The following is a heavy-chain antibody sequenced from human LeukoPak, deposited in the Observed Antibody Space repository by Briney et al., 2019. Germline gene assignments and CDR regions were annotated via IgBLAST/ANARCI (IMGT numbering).Heavy chain of an antibody. CDR3: GRVGGHSDY. D-gene: IGHD2-21*01. CDR2: IYHSGST. Sequence: SETLSLTCTISGGSISSGGYYWSWIRQPPGKGLEWIGYIYHSGSTYYNPSLKSRVTISVDRSKNQFSLILSSVTAADTAVYYCGRVGGHSDYWGQGTLVTASS. V-gene: IGHV4-30-2*01. CDR1: GGSISSGGYY. J-gene: IGHJ4*02.